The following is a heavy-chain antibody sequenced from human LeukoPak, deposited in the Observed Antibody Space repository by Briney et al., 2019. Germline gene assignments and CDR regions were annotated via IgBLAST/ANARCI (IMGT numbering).Heavy chain of an antibody. J-gene: IGHJ4*02. CDR1: GFTFSGCA. CDR2: ISGGGGST. D-gene: IGHD6-13*01. Sequence: GGSLRLSCAASGFTFSGCAMGWVRQAPGKGLEWVSVISGGGGSTYYADSVKGRFTISRDNSKNTLYLQVNSLRAEDTAVYYCAKGRYGSSRYPFDYWGQGTLVTVSS. CDR3: AKGRYGSSRYPFDY. V-gene: IGHV3-23*01.